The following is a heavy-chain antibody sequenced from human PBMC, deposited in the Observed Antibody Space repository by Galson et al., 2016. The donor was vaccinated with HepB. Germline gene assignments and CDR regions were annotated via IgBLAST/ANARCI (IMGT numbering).Heavy chain of an antibody. J-gene: IGHJ6*02. CDR3: ARPFGDYSHYYYYGMDV. D-gene: IGHD4-17*01. CDR1: GFIFSSYG. Sequence: SLRLSCAASGFIFSSYGMHWVRQAPGKGLEWVAVIWYDGSNKYYADSVRGRFTISRDNSKNTLYVQMNSLRAEDTAVYYCARPFGDYSHYYYYGMDVWGQGASVIVSS. V-gene: IGHV3-33*01. CDR2: IWYDGSNK.